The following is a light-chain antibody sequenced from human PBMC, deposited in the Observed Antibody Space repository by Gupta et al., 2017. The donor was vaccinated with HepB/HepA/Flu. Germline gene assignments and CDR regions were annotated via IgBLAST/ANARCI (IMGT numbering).Light chain of an antibody. CDR1: SSDVGGYNY. Sequence: QSALTQPASVSGSPGQSITISCTGTSSDVGGYNYVPWYQQHPGKAPKLMIDDVSNRPSGVSNRFSGSKSGNTASLTISGLQAEDEAYYYCSSYTSSSTWVFGGGTKLTVL. V-gene: IGLV2-14*03. CDR2: DVS. J-gene: IGLJ3*02. CDR3: SSYTSSSTWV.